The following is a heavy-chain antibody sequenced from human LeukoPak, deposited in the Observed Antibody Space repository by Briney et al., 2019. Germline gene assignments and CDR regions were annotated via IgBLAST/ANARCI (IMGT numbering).Heavy chain of an antibody. J-gene: IGHJ5*02. V-gene: IGHV4-39*01. CDR2: IYYSGST. Sequence: PSETLSLTCTVSGGSISSSSYYWGWIRQPPGKGLEWIGSIYYSGSTYYNPSLKSRVTISVDTSKNQFSLKLSSVTAADTAVYYCARNWNLVHNWFDPWGQGTLVTVSS. CDR3: ARNWNLVHNWFDP. CDR1: GGSISSSSYY. D-gene: IGHD1-7*01.